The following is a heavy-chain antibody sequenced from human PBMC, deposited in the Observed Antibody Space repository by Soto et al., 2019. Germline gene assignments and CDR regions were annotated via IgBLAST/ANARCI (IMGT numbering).Heavy chain of an antibody. V-gene: IGHV3-23*01. J-gene: IGHJ4*02. Sequence: GGSVRLSCAASGFTFSSFAMSWVRQAPGKGLDWVSAISVSGGTTYYADSVKGRFTISRDNSKNTLYLHMHSLRAEDTAVYYCAKAVGIAVAGTVGNYWGQGTLVTVSS. D-gene: IGHD6-19*01. CDR1: GFTFSSFA. CDR2: ISVSGGTT. CDR3: AKAVGIAVAGTVGNY.